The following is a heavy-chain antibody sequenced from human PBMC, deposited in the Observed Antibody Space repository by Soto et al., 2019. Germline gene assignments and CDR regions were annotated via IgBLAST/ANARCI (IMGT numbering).Heavy chain of an antibody. D-gene: IGHD1-1*01. V-gene: IGHV3-15*01. CDR1: GFTFSNAW. J-gene: IGHJ4*02. CDR3: TTEGDWNPPY. Sequence: GGSLRLSCAASGFTFSNAWMSWVRQAPGKGLEWVGRIKSKTDGGITDYAAPVKGRFTISRDDSKNTLYLQMNSLKTEDTAVYYCTTEGDWNPPYWGQGTLVTVSS. CDR2: IKSKTDGGIT.